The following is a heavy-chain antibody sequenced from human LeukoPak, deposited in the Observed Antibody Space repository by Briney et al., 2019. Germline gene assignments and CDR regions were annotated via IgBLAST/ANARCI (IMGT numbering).Heavy chain of an antibody. Sequence: SETLSLTCTVSGDSISSGDYYWSWIRQPAGKGLEWIGRISSSGSTNYNPSLKSRVTISVDTSKNQFSLKLSSVTAADTAVYYCARRSSTRDDYYYYMDVWGKGTTVTVSS. CDR3: ARRSSTRDDYYYYMDV. D-gene: IGHD1-26*01. V-gene: IGHV4-61*02. CDR1: GDSISSGDYY. J-gene: IGHJ6*03. CDR2: ISSSGST.